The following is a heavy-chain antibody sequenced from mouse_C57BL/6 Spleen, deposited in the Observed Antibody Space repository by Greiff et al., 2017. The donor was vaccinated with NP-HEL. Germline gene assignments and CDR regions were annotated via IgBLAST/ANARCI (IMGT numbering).Heavy chain of an antibody. CDR1: GFNIKDYY. V-gene: IGHV14-1*01. Sequence: VQLQQSGAELVRPGASVKLSCTASGFNIKDYYMHWVKQRPEQGLEWIGRIDPEDGDPEYAPKFQGKATMTADTSSNTAYLQLSSLTSEDTAVYYCTTAYYGNYDAMDYWGQGTSVTVSS. CDR2: IDPEDGDP. J-gene: IGHJ4*01. CDR3: TTAYYGNYDAMDY. D-gene: IGHD2-1*01.